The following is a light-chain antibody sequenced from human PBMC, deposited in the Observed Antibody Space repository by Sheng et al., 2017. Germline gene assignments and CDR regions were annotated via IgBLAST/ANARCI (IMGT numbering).Light chain of an antibody. J-gene: IGKJ3*01. V-gene: IGKV1-9*01. Sequence: IRMTQSPSFLSASVGDTVTITCRASQGISSYLAWYQQKPGKAPKVLISAASTLQSGVPSRFSGSGSGTEFTLTISSLQPEDFATYFCQQLNSYPLTFGPGTKVDIK. CDR2: AAS. CDR3: QQLNSYPLT. CDR1: QGISSY.